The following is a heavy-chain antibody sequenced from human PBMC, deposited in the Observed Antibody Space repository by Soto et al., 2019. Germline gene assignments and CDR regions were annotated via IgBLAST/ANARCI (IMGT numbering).Heavy chain of an antibody. V-gene: IGHV4-4*02. J-gene: IGHJ4*02. D-gene: IGHD1-1*01. CDR1: GGSISSSNW. Sequence: NPSETLSLTCAVSGGSISSSNWLSWFLQPPGKGLEWIGEIYHGGSTNYNPSLESRVTISVDKSTNQFSLKLTSVTAADTAVYYCARADTNNWYYFDCWGQGTLVTVSS. CDR3: ARADTNNWYYFDC. CDR2: IYHGGST.